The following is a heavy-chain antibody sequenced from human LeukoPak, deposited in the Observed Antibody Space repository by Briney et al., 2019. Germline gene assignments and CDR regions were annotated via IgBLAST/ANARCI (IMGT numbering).Heavy chain of an antibody. CDR2: FDPEVGET. D-gene: IGHD3-16*01. J-gene: IGHJ4*02. CDR1: GHTLTELS. Sequence: ASVKVSCKVSGHTLTELSMHWVRQAPGKGLEWMGGFDPEVGETIYAQKFRGRVTMTEDTSPDTAYMELSSLRSEDTAVYYCVKLSEAQLGRRQYYFDYWGQGTLVTVSS. CDR3: VKLSEAQLGRRQYYFDY. V-gene: IGHV1-24*01.